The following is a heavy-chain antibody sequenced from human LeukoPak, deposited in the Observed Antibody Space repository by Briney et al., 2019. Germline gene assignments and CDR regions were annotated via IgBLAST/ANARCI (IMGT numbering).Heavy chain of an antibody. J-gene: IGHJ6*03. CDR2: IIPIFGTA. CDR1: GGTFSSYA. D-gene: IGHD2-2*01. Sequence: SVKVSCKASGGTFSSYAISWVRPPPGQGLEWMGGIIPIFGTANYAQKFQGRVTITTDESTSTAYMELSSLRSEDTAVYYCARDLHTVVPAATYYYYYMDVWGKGTTVTVSS. CDR3: ARDLHTVVPAATYYYYYMDV. V-gene: IGHV1-69*05.